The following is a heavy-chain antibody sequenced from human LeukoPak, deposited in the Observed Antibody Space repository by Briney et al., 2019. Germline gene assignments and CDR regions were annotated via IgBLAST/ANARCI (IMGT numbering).Heavy chain of an antibody. J-gene: IGHJ6*03. CDR1: GGSISSSSYY. CDR3: ARGNCSGGSCYSYYYYNYLDD. D-gene: IGHD2-15*01. V-gene: IGHV4-39*07. CDR2: ISYSGST. Sequence: PSETLSLTCTVSGGSISSSSYYWGWIRQPPGKGLEWIGSISYSGSTYYNPSLKSRVTISVDTSKNQFSLKLSSVTAADTAVYYCARGNCSGGSCYSYYYYNYLDDRGKGTTDTVSS.